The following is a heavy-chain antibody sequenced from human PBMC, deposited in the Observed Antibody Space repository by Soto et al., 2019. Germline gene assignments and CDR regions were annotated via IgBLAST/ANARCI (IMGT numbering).Heavy chain of an antibody. Sequence: QVQLVESGGGVVQPGRSLRLSCAASGFTFRNYGIYWVRQAPGKGLVWVVVIWYDGTTKYYADSVKSRFTISRDNSSNTVHVKMNRLRAADTAVYYCARRTDLWFGDYTWLGPWGQGTLVTVSS. J-gene: IGHJ5*02. CDR3: ARRTDLWFGDYTWLGP. V-gene: IGHV3-33*01. CDR1: GFTFRNYG. CDR2: IWYDGTTK. D-gene: IGHD3-10*01.